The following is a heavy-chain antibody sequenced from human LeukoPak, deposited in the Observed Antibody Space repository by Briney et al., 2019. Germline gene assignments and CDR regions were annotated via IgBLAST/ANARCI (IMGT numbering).Heavy chain of an antibody. CDR2: IKQDGSET. D-gene: IGHD2-21*02. V-gene: IGHV3-7*03. J-gene: IGHJ5*02. CDR1: GFAFSNYW. CDR3: ARVVAAITNWFDP. Sequence: QPGESLRLSCAASGFAFSNYWMNWVRQAPGKGLEWVANIKQDGSETNYVDSVKGRFTISRDSAKNSLYLQMNSLRAEDTAVYYCARVVAAITNWFDPWGQGTLVTVSS.